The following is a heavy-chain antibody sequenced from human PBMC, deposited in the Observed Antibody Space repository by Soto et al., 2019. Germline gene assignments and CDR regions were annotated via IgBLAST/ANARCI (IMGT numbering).Heavy chain of an antibody. D-gene: IGHD3-3*01. CDR3: ARSFPSPYYDFWSGLLPFDY. Sequence: GASVKVSCKASGYTFTSYAMHWVRQAPGQRLEWMGWINAGNGNTKYSQKFQGRVTITRDTSASTAYMELSSLRSEDTAVYYCARSFPSPYYDFWSGLLPFDYWGQGTLVTVSS. CDR2: INAGNGNT. V-gene: IGHV1-3*01. J-gene: IGHJ4*02. CDR1: GYTFTSYA.